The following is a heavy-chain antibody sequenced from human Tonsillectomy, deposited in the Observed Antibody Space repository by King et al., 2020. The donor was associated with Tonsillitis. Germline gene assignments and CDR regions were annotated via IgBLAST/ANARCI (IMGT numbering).Heavy chain of an antibody. CDR1: GYTFTGYY. V-gene: IGHV1-2*02. D-gene: IGHD1-7*01. Sequence: VQLVQSGAEVKKPGASVKVSCKASGYTFTGYYIHWVRQAPGQGLEWMGWINPNSGGTNCAQKFQGRVTMTRDTSITTAYMELSRLRSDDTAVYYCARGLESDWGTTNYYYYGMDVWGQGTTVTVSS. CDR3: ARGLESDWGTTNYYYYGMDV. J-gene: IGHJ6*02. CDR2: INPNSGGT.